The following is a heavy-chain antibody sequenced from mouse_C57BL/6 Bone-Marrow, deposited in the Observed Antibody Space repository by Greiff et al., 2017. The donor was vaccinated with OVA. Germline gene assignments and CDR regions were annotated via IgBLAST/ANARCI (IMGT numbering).Heavy chain of an antibody. CDR3: ARKSYYYGSNYFDY. V-gene: IGHV1-52*01. CDR1: GYTFTSYW. CDR2: IDPSDSET. Sequence: VKLQQPGAELVRPGSSVKLSCKASGYTFTSYWMHWVKQRPIQGLEWIGNIDPSDSETHYNQKFKDKATLTVDKSSSTAYMQLISLTAEDSAVYYCARKSYYYGSNYFDYWGQGTTLTVSS. D-gene: IGHD1-1*01. J-gene: IGHJ2*01.